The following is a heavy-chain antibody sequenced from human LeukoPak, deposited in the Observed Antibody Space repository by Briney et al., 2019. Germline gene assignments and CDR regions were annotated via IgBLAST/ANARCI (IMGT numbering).Heavy chain of an antibody. D-gene: IGHD3-16*01. J-gene: IGHJ6*04. CDR3: ARDPGYESWSPFWGGMDV. Sequence: PGGSLRLSCAASGFTFSSSWMHWVRQAPGKGLVRVSRITRDGSSTTYADSVKGRFTTSRDNAKNTLYLQMDSLRDDDTAVYYCARDPGYESWSPFWGGMDVWGNGTTVIVSS. V-gene: IGHV3-74*01. CDR2: ITRDGSST. CDR1: GFTFSSSW.